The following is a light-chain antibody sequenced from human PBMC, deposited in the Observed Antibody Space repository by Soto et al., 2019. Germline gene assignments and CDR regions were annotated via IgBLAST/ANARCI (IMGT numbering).Light chain of an antibody. CDR2: YDD. CDR1: SSNIGDNA. CDR3: AARDDRLNGRV. V-gene: IGLV1-36*01. Sequence: QSVLIQPPSVSGAPGQTVTISCSGSSSNIGDNAVTWYQQVPGKAPRLLIYYDDLLPSGVSARFSGSKSGTSASLAISGLQTEDEADYYCAARDDRLNGRVFGGGTKLTVL. J-gene: IGLJ2*01.